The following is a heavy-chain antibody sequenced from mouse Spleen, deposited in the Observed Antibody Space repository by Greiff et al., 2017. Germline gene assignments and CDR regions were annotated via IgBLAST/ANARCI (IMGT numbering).Heavy chain of an antibody. J-gene: IGHJ3*01. Sequence: DVKLVESGGGLVKPGGSLKLSCAASGFTFSDYGMHWVRQAPEKGLEWVAYISSGSSTIYYADTVKGRFTISRDNAKNTLFLQMTSLRSEDTAMYYCATYYSSAWFAYWGQGTLVTVSA. CDR3: ATYYSSAWFAY. CDR2: ISSGSSTI. V-gene: IGHV5-17*01. CDR1: GFTFSDYG. D-gene: IGHD2-12*01.